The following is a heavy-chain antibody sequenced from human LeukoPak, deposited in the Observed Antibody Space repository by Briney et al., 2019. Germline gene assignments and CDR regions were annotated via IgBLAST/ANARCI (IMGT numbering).Heavy chain of an antibody. CDR1: GFAFRTYW. Sequence: GGSLRLSCAVSGFAFRTYWMHWVRHVPGEGLVWVSRINEDGSITNYADSVKGRFTISRDNAENTLYLQMNSLTAEDTAVYYCATVFSSSNEFFDYWGQGALVTVSS. J-gene: IGHJ4*02. D-gene: IGHD2-2*01. CDR2: INEDGSIT. CDR3: ATVFSSSNEFFDY. V-gene: IGHV3-74*01.